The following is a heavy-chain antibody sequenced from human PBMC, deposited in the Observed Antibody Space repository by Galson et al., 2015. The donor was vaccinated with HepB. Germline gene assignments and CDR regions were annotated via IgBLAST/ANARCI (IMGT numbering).Heavy chain of an antibody. V-gene: IGHV3-9*01. CDR3: VAFGVFIEHKWFVP. J-gene: IGHJ5*02. CDR1: GFTFDDYA. Sequence: SLRLSCAASGFTFDDYAMHWVRQAPGKGLEWVSGISWNSDTRGYADSVKGRFTISRDNAKNSLFLQMNSLRAEDTALYYCVAFGVFIEHKWFVPWGQGTLVTVSS. CDR2: ISWNSDTR. D-gene: IGHD3-3*01.